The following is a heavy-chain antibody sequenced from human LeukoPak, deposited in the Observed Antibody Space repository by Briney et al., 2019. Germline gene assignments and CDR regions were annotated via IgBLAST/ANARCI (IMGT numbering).Heavy chain of an antibody. CDR1: GGSISSGGYY. J-gene: IGHJ6*02. CDR2: IYYSGST. Sequence: SETLSLTCTVSGGSISSGGYYWSWIRQHPGKGLEWIGYIYYSGSTYYNPSLKSRVTISVDTSKNQFSLKLSSVTAADTAVYYCASLLVDFWSGYPRNGMDVWGQGTTVTVSS. D-gene: IGHD3-3*01. V-gene: IGHV4-31*03. CDR3: ASLLVDFWSGYPRNGMDV.